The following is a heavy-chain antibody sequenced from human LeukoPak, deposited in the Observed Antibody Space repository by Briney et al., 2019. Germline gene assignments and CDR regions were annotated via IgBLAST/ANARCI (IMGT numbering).Heavy chain of an antibody. CDR1: GYTFTGYY. J-gene: IGHJ5*02. CDR2: INPNSGGT. D-gene: IGHD2-15*01. CDR3: ARMLAVARLNWFDP. Sequence: GASVKVSCKASGYTFTGYYMHWVRQAPGQGLEWMGWINPNSGGTNYAQKFQGRVTMTRDTSISTAYMELGRLRSDDTAVYYCARMLAVARLNWFDPWGQGTLVTVSS. V-gene: IGHV1-2*02.